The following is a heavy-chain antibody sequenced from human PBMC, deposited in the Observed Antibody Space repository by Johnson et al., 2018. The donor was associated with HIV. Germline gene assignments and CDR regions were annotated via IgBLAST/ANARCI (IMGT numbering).Heavy chain of an antibody. CDR3: AKRADSTAYYYVPHGAFDL. V-gene: IGHV3-15*05. Sequence: VQLVESGGGVVQPGRSLRLSCAASGFTFSSYGMHWVRQAPGKGLEWVGRVKSKTDGGTTDYAAPVKGRFTISRDNSKNTLYLQISSLRTEDTAVYYCAKRADSTAYYYVPHGAFDLWGQGTLVTVSS. CDR2: VKSKTDGGTT. D-gene: IGHD3-22*01. CDR1: GFTFSSYG. J-gene: IGHJ3*01.